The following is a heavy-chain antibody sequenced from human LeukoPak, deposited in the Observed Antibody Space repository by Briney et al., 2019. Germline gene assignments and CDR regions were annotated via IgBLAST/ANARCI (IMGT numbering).Heavy chain of an antibody. Sequence: SETLSLTCTVSGGSISSYYWSWIRQPPWKGLEWIGYIYYSGSTNYNPSLKSRDTISVDTSKNQFSLKLSSVTAADTAVYYCARVQTGYCSGGSCYPLGLIDYWGQGTLVTVSS. V-gene: IGHV4-59*01. CDR3: ARVQTGYCSGGSCYPLGLIDY. CDR1: GGSISSYY. CDR2: IYYSGST. J-gene: IGHJ4*02. D-gene: IGHD2-15*01.